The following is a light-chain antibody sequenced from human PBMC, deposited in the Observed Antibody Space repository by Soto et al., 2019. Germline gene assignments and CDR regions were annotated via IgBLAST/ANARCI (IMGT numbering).Light chain of an antibody. J-gene: IGKJ5*01. CDR3: QQYGSSPMT. Sequence: EIGLTQSPGTLSLSPGERATLSCRASQSVSSNYLAWYQQKPGQAPRLLIYGASSRATGIPDRFSGSGSGTDFTLTISRLEPEDFAVYYCQQYGSSPMTFGQGTRLEIK. CDR2: GAS. CDR1: QSVSSNY. V-gene: IGKV3-20*01.